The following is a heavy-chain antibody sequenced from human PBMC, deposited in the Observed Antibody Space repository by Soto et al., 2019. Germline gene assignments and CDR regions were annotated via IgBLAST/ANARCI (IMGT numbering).Heavy chain of an antibody. CDR3: EKDRYSGTYADAFDI. V-gene: IGHV3-23*01. Sequence: GGSPSLSSAASGFTISSYAMSWVRPAPGKGLEWVSAISGSGGSTYYADSVKGRFTISRDNSKNTLYLQMNSLRAEDTALYYCEKDRYSGTYADAFDIWGQGTMVTVSS. D-gene: IGHD1-26*01. J-gene: IGHJ3*02. CDR1: GFTISSYA. CDR2: ISGSGGST.